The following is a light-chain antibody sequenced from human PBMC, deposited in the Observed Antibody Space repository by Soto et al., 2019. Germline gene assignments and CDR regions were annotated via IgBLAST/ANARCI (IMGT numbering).Light chain of an antibody. Sequence: QSALTQPASVSGSPGQSITISCTGTSSDVGRYKYVSWYQQHPGKAPKLMLYEVSNRPSGLSNRFSGYKSGNTASLTISGLQAEDEADYYCSSYTTSSTVIFGGGTKLTVL. V-gene: IGLV2-14*03. J-gene: IGLJ2*01. CDR3: SSYTTSSTVI. CDR1: SSDVGRYKY. CDR2: EVS.